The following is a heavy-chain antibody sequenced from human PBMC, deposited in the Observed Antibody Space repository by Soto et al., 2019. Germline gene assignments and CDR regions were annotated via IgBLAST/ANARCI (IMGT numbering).Heavy chain of an antibody. CDR1: GFTFRNYD. CDR2: VSGNGGST. V-gene: IGHV3-21*01. J-gene: IGHJ4*02. CDR3: ARGVGIAVAGSY. D-gene: IGHD6-19*01. Sequence: GGSLRLSCAASGFTFRNYDMSWVRQVPGKGLEWVSCVSGNGGSTYYADSVKGRFTISRDNAKNSLYLQMNSLRAEDTAVYYCARGVGIAVAGSYWGQGTLVTVSS.